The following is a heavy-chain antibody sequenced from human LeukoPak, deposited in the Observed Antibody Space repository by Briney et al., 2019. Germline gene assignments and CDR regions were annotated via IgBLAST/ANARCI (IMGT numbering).Heavy chain of an antibody. CDR2: INPNSGGT. J-gene: IGHJ3*02. Sequence: GASVKVSCKASGYTFTGYYMHWVRQAPGQGLEWMGWINPNSGGTNYAQKFQGRVTMTRDTSVSTAYMELSRLRSDDTAVYYCARPIAGSSSWYVEAFAIWGQGTMVTVPS. CDR1: GYTFTGYY. CDR3: ARPIAGSSSWYVEAFAI. D-gene: IGHD6-13*01. V-gene: IGHV1-2*02.